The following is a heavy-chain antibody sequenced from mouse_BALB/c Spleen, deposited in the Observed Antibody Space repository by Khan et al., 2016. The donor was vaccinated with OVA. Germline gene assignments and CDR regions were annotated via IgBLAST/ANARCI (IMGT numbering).Heavy chain of an antibody. CDR1: GFSLTSYG. CDR2: IWAGGST. J-gene: IGHJ2*01. CDR3: ARPKDI. V-gene: IGHV2-9*02. Sequence: VELVESGPGLVAPSQSLSITSTVSGFSLTSYGVHWVRQPPGKGLEWLGVIWAGGSTNYNSALMSRLSISKDNSKSQVFLKINSLQTDDTAKYYFARPKDIWGQGITLTVS. D-gene: IGHD1-3*01.